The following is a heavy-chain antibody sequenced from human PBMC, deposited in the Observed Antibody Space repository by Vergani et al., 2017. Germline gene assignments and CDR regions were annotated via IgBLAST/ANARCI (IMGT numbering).Heavy chain of an antibody. CDR1: GFTFTSSA. J-gene: IGHJ6*03. CDR3: AAAWSSSYSLYMDV. CDR2: IGGGSGNT. Sequence: QLVQSGAEVKKPGASVKVSCKASGFTFTSSAVQWVRQARGQRLDWIGWIGGGSGNTNYAQKFQERLTITRDMSTSTAYMELSSLRSEDTSVYYCAAAWSSSYSLYMDVWGKGTTVTVSS. D-gene: IGHD6-6*01. V-gene: IGHV1-58*01.